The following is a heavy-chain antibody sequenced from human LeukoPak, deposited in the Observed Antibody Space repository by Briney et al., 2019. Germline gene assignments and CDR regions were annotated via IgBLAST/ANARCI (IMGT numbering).Heavy chain of an antibody. J-gene: IGHJ4*02. Sequence: SQTLSLTCVISGDSVSRNSAAWNWIRQSSSRGLEWLGRTYYRSKWYNHYAVSVKSRIANNPDKSNNQFLLQQHDVTPEDCSVYYCSSETSHFDYWGQGTLVTVSS. V-gene: IGHV6-1*01. CDR3: SSETSHFDY. CDR2: TYYRSKWYN. CDR1: GDSVSRNSAA.